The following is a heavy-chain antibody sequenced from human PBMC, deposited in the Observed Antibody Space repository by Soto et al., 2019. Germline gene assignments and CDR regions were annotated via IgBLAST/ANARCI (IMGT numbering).Heavy chain of an antibody. J-gene: IGHJ6*03. CDR3: ARERVLEWLLSGGEYYYYYMDV. V-gene: IGHV3-21*01. D-gene: IGHD3-3*01. CDR2: ISSSSSYI. Sequence: GGSLRLSCAASGFTFSSYSMNWVRQAPGKGVEWVSSISSSSSYIYYADSVKGRFTISRDNAKNSLYLQMNSLRAEDTAVYYCARERVLEWLLSGGEYYYYYMDVWGKGTTVTVS. CDR1: GFTFSSYS.